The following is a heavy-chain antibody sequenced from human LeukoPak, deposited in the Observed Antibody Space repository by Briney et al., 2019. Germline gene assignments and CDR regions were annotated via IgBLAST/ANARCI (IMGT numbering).Heavy chain of an antibody. J-gene: IGHJ6*03. D-gene: IGHD4-11*01. CDR3: ARARYSNYGDYYYMDV. CDR2: IYTSGST. V-gene: IGHV4-61*02. Sequence: SETLSLTCTVSGGSISSGSYYWSWIRQPAGKGLEWIGRIYTSGSTNYNPSLKSRVTISVDTSENQFSLKLSSVTAADTAVYYCARARYSNYGDYYYMDVWGKGTTVTVSS. CDR1: GGSISSGSYY.